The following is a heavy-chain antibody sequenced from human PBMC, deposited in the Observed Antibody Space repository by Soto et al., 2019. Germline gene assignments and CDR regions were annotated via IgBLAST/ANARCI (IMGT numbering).Heavy chain of an antibody. Sequence: GRSLRLSCAASGFTFSSNAMSWVRQAPGKGLEWVSHISGSGGVKYYADSVKGRFTISRDNSKNTLNLQMNRLRVEDTAVYYCAREGVYSDYGDAFDIWGQGTMVTVSS. CDR1: GFTFSSNA. CDR3: AREGVYSDYGDAFDI. CDR2: ISGSGGVK. D-gene: IGHD5-12*01. J-gene: IGHJ3*02. V-gene: IGHV3-23*01.